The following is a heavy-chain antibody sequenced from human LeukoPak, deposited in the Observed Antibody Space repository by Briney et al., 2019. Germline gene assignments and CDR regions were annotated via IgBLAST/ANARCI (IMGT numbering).Heavy chain of an antibody. CDR2: IWYEGTNE. V-gene: IGHV3-33*01. CDR3: ARAIVGHTGDY. D-gene: IGHD1-26*01. Sequence: PGRSLRLSCAASGSTFSNCAMHWVRQAPGKGLEWVAVIWYEGTNEYYAEAVKGRFTISRDNSKNTLYLQMNSLRAEDSAVYYCARAIVGHTGDYWGQGTLVTVAS. CDR1: GSTFSNCA. J-gene: IGHJ4*02.